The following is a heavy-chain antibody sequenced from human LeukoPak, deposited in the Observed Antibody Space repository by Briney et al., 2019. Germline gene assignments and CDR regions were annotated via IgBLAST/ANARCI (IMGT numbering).Heavy chain of an antibody. D-gene: IGHD3-3*01. CDR1: GYTFTGYY. CDR2: INPNSGGT. Sequence: ASVKVSCKASGYTFTGYYMHWVRQAPGQGLEWMGWINPNSGGTNYAQKFQGRVTMTRDTSISTAYMELSRLRSDDTAVYYCARVHDFWSGPFDYWGQGTLVTVSS. J-gene: IGHJ4*02. V-gene: IGHV1-2*02. CDR3: ARVHDFWSGPFDY.